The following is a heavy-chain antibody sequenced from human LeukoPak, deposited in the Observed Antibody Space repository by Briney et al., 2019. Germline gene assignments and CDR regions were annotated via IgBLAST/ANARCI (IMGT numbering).Heavy chain of an antibody. CDR2: ISSSGSTI. CDR1: GFTFSDYY. CDR3: ARDFPADIVLMVYGFDY. D-gene: IGHD2-8*01. J-gene: IGHJ4*02. Sequence: GGSLRLSCAASGFTFSDYYMSWIRQAPGKGLEWVSYISSSGSTIYYADSVKGRFNIYRDNGKNSLYMQMNSQRAEDTAVYYCARDFPADIVLMVYGFDYWGQGTLVTVSS. V-gene: IGHV3-11*04.